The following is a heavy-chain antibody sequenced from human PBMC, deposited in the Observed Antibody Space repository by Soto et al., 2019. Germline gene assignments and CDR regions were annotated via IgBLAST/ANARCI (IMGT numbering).Heavy chain of an antibody. V-gene: IGHV1-18*01. J-gene: IGHJ3*02. CDR3: XXXXXXXXXXYAASLI. D-gene: IGHD2-8*01. CDR1: GYPFTDYG. CDR2: ISTYNINA. Sequence: QVQLLQSEREVKKPGASVKVSCQASGYPFTDYGIHWVRQAPGQGLEWMGWISTYNINAHEARNFQGRLTMTKDTSTXXXXXXXXXXXXXXXXXXXXXXXXXXXXXXYAASLIWGQGTMVIISS.